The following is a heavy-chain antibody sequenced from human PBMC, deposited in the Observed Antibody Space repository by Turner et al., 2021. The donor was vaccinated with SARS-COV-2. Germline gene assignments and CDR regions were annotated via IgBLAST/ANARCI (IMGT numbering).Heavy chain of an antibody. CDR2: VYYRGNT. D-gene: IGHD4-4*01. J-gene: IGHJ6*03. CDR1: GGSISSSSYY. V-gene: IGHV4-39*01. CDR3: ARVKSTVTTYYYYYMDV. Sequence: QLQLQESGPGLVKPSETLSLTCSVSGGSISSSSYYWGWIRQPPGKGPEWIGSVYYRGNTYYNPSLESRVTISVDTSNNQFSLKLSSVTAADTAVYYCARVKSTVTTYYYYYMDVWGEGTTVTVSS.